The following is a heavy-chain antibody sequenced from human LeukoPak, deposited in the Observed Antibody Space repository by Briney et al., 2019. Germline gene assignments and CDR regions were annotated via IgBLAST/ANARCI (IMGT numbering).Heavy chain of an antibody. J-gene: IGHJ3*02. CDR3: ARRGSGATIAAFDI. CDR2: IYYSGST. V-gene: IGHV4-59*05. Sequence: SETLSLTCTVSGGSLSSYYWSWIRQPPGKGLEWVGSIYYSGSTYYNPSLKSRVTISVDTSKNQFSLKLSSVTAADTAVYYCARRGSGATIAAFDIWGQGTMVTVSS. CDR1: GGSLSSYY. D-gene: IGHD1-26*01.